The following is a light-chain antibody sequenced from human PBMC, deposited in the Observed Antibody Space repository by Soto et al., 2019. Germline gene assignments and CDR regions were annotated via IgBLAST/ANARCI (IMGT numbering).Light chain of an antibody. Sequence: QSVLTQPPSVSEAPGQRVTISCTGSRSNIGAGYEAHWYQQVPGTAPKLLIYENNNRPSGVTDRCSGSKSGNSASLAITGIQAEDEAEYYCQSYDSSMSGYVFGTGTKLTVL. CDR2: ENN. V-gene: IGLV1-40*01. CDR1: RSNIGAGYE. CDR3: QSYDSSMSGYV. J-gene: IGLJ1*01.